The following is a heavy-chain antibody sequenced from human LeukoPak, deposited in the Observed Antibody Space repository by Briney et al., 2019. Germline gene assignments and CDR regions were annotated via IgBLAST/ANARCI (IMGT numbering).Heavy chain of an antibody. CDR2: IYYSGST. V-gene: IGHV4-59*01. J-gene: IGHJ1*01. CDR3: ASGGYYYDSSGYYYPPPGYFQH. D-gene: IGHD3-22*01. Sequence: PSETLSLTCTVSGGSISSYYWSWIRQPPGKGLEWIGYIYYSGSTNYNPSLKSRVTISVDTSKNQFSLKLSSVTAADTAVYYCASGGYYYDSSGYYYPPPGYFQHWGQGTLVTVSS. CDR1: GGSISSYY.